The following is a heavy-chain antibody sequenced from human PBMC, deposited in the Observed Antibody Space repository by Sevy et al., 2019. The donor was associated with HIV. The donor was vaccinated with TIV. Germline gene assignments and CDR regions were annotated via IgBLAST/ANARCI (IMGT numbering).Heavy chain of an antibody. CDR3: VKHDGHPIYDYVWGGSLNY. CDR2: ISSNGGST. Sequence: GGSLRLSCSASGFTFSSYAMHWVRQAPGKGLEYVSAISSNGGSTYYADSVKGRFTISRDNSKNTLYLQMSSLRAEDTAVYYCVKHDGHPIYDYVWGGSLNYWGQGTLVTVSS. V-gene: IGHV3-64D*06. J-gene: IGHJ4*02. CDR1: GFTFSSYA. D-gene: IGHD3-16*01.